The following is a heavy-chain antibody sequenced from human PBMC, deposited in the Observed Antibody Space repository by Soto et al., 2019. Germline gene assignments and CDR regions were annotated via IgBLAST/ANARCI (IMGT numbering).Heavy chain of an antibody. Sequence: QVQLVQSGAEVKKPGASVKVSCKASGYTFTSYYMHWVRQAPGQGLEWMGIINPSGGSTSYAQKFQSRVTMTRDTSTSTVYIELSSLRSEDTAVYYCARDGRISYSSGWYYLDYWGQGTLVTVSS. D-gene: IGHD6-19*01. CDR2: INPSGGST. CDR3: ARDGRISYSSGWYYLDY. V-gene: IGHV1-46*01. J-gene: IGHJ4*02. CDR1: GYTFTSYY.